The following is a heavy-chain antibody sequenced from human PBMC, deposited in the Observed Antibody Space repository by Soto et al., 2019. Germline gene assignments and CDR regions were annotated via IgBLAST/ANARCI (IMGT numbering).Heavy chain of an antibody. V-gene: IGHV3-30*18. CDR3: AKEIGYTSGWPFDY. J-gene: IGHJ4*02. Sequence: QVQLVESGGGVVQPGRSLRLSCAASGFTFNSYGMHWVRQAPGKGLEWLAVISYDGSKKYYADSVKGRFTVSRDNSKNTLYLQMNSLRAEDMAVYYCAKEIGYTSGWPFDYWGQGTLVTVSS. CDR1: GFTFNSYG. D-gene: IGHD6-19*01. CDR2: ISYDGSKK.